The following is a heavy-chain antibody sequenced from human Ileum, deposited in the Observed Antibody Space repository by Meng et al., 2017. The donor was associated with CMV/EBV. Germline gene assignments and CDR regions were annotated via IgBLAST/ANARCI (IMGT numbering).Heavy chain of an antibody. Sequence: QGQLRGSGPGLVKPSQCLSLTFSGSCDSISSGHYYWSWISQTPGKGLEWIGHIHDSGSTYYNPSLQSRVTISVDTSKNQFSLKLSSVTAADTAVYYCARVWGIAVRPLDYWGQGTLVTVSS. J-gene: IGHJ4*02. D-gene: IGHD6-6*01. V-gene: IGHV4-30-4*01. CDR2: IHDSGST. CDR1: CDSISSGHYY. CDR3: ARVWGIAVRPLDY.